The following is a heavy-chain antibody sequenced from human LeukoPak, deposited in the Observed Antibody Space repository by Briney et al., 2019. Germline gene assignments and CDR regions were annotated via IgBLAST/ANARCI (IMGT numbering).Heavy chain of an antibody. CDR1: GFTFSAAW. J-gene: IGHJ4*02. V-gene: IGHV3-15*01. D-gene: IGHD6-13*01. CDR2: IKDSSDGRAT. Sequence: GGSLRLSCAAFGFTFSAAWMTSVRPPPGKGLECVGRIKDSSDGRATDYPTPVQGRFAISRDDSKHTLYLQMNSLTIEDTGVYYCTTVGSSWGFDYWGQGTLVTVSS. CDR3: TTVGSSWGFDY.